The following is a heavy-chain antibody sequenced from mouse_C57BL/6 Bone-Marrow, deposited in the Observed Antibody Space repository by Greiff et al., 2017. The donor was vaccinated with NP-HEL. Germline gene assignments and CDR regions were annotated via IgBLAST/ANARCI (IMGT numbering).Heavy chain of an antibody. D-gene: IGHD3-2*01. Sequence: EVKLMESGGGLVQPGGSLKLSCAASGFTFSDYGMAWVRQAPRKGPEWVAFISNLAYSLYYADTVTGRFTISRANAKNTQYLGMRSLGSEDTDMYYCARQGMTGAMDYWGQGTSVTVSS. CDR3: ARQGMTGAMDY. V-gene: IGHV5-15*01. J-gene: IGHJ4*01. CDR1: GFTFSDYG. CDR2: ISNLAYSL.